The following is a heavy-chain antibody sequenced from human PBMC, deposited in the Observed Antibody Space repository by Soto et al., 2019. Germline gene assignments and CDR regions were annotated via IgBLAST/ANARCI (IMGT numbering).Heavy chain of an antibody. CDR3: ARDRGGSGWKTKTFDY. V-gene: IGHV1-69*06. CDR1: GGTFSSYA. D-gene: IGHD6-19*01. CDR2: IIPIFGTA. Sequence: QVQLVQSGAEVKKPGSSVKVSCKASGGTFSSYAISWVRQAPGQGHEWMGGIIPIFGTANYAQKFQGRVTITADKSTSTAYMELSSLRSEDTAVYYCARDRGGSGWKTKTFDYWGQGTLVTVSS. J-gene: IGHJ4*02.